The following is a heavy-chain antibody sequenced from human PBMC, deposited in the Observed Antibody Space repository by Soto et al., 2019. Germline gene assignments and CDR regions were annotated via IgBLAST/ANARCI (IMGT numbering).Heavy chain of an antibody. CDR3: ARTDYYYVSSGYFPGMDV. CDR1: GGTFSSYA. V-gene: IGHV1-69*12. D-gene: IGHD3-22*01. J-gene: IGHJ6*02. CDR2: IIPIFGTA. Sequence: QVQLVQSGAEVKKPGSSVKVSCKASGGTFSSYAISWVRQAPGQGLEWMGGIIPIFGTANYAQKFQGRVTITADESTSTAYMELSSLRSEDTAVYYCARTDYYYVSSGYFPGMDVWGQGTTVTVSS.